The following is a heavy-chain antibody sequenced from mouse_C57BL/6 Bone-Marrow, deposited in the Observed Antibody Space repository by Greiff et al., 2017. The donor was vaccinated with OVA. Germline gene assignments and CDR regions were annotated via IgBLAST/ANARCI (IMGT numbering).Heavy chain of an antibody. D-gene: IGHD2-10*02. CDR1: GFTFSDYY. Sequence: EVKLVESEGGLVQPGSSMKLSCTASGFTFSDYYMAWVRQVPEKGLEWVANINYDGSSTYYLDSLKSRFIISRDNAKNILYLQMSSLKSEDTATYYCAVWGVYAMDYWGQGTSVTVSS. CDR3: AVWGVYAMDY. V-gene: IGHV5-16*01. J-gene: IGHJ4*01. CDR2: INYDGSST.